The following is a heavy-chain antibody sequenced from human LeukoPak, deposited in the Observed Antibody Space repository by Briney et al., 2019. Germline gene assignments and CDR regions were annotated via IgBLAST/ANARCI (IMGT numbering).Heavy chain of an antibody. CDR3: VKDRTGIYTLDL. D-gene: IGHD3-10*01. V-gene: IGHV3-30-3*01. Sequence: PGGSLTLSCAATGFTFSHYAIQWGRQAPGKGLEWVAFISDEGSRQHYADSEEGRFTISRDNYKNTLNLQMNSRRAEDSAVYFWVKDRTGIYTLDLGGEGTRVTLPS. CDR1: GFTFSHYA. CDR2: ISDEGSRQ. J-gene: IGHJ4*02.